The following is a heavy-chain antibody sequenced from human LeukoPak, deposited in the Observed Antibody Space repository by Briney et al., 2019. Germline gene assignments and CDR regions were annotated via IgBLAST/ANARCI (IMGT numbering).Heavy chain of an antibody. CDR3: AAYSDTSGKAFDI. CDR2: IGYNENIM. J-gene: IGHJ3*02. D-gene: IGHD3-22*01. Sequence: PGGSLRLSCAASGFTFSSYEMNWVRQAPGKGLEWVSDIGYNENIMYYADSVKGRFTISRDNARNSLYLHMNSLRPEDTAVYYCAAYSDTSGKAFDIWGQGTVVTVSS. CDR1: GFTFSSYE. V-gene: IGHV3-48*03.